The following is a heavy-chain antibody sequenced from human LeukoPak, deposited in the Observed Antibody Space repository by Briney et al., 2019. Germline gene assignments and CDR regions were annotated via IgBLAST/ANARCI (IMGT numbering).Heavy chain of an antibody. CDR1: GYIFTGYF. CDR3: ARGSPIAAALGGFDY. Sequence: ASVKVSCKTSGYIFTGYFVHWVRQAPGQGLEWMGWISLNSGGTNYAQKFQGRVTMTRDTSISTAYMELSRLRSDDTAVYYCARGSPIAAALGGFDYWGQGTLVTVSS. V-gene: IGHV1-2*02. D-gene: IGHD6-13*01. CDR2: ISLNSGGT. J-gene: IGHJ4*02.